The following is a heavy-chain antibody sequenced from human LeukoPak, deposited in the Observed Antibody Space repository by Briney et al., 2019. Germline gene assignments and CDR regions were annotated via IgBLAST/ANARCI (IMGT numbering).Heavy chain of an antibody. CDR1: GFTFSSYA. CDR2: ISYDGSNK. J-gene: IGHJ4*02. V-gene: IGHV3-30-3*01. D-gene: IGHD6-13*01. Sequence: GGSLRLSCAASGFTFSSYAMHWVRQVPGKGLEWVAVISYDGSNKYYADSVKGRFTISRDNSKNTLYLQMNSLRAEDTAVYYCARRGLIAAAGIRIMDYWGQGTLVTVSS. CDR3: ARRGLIAAAGIRIMDY.